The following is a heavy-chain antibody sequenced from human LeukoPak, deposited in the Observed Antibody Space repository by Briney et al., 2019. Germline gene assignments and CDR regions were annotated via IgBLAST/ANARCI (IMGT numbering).Heavy chain of an antibody. CDR3: ARVVPMYSSDWYDDY. D-gene: IGHD6-19*01. J-gene: IGHJ4*02. Sequence: SETLSLTCTVSGGSISSSSYHWGWIRQPPGKGLEWIGTIYYSGSTYYNPSLKSRVTISVDTSKNQFSLKLSSVTAADTAVYYCARVVPMYSSDWYDDYWGQGTLVTVSS. CDR1: GGSISSSSYH. V-gene: IGHV4-39*01. CDR2: IYYSGST.